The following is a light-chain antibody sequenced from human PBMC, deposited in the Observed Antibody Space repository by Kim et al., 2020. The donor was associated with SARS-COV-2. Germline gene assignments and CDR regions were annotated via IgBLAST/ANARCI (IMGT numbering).Light chain of an antibody. CDR1: SGSIASNY. Sequence: NFMLTQPHSVSESPGKTVTISCTRSSGSIASNYVQWYQQRPGSSPTTVIYEDNQRPSGVPDRFSGSIDSSSNSASLTISGLKTEDEADYYCQSSDSNLSLVFGGGTQLTVL. CDR2: EDN. J-gene: IGLJ3*02. V-gene: IGLV6-57*01. CDR3: QSSDSNLSLV.